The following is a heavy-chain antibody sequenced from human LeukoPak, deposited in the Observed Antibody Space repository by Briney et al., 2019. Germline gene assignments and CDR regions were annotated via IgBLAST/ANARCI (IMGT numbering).Heavy chain of an antibody. D-gene: IGHD3-3*01. CDR1: GLTFSSYD. CDR2: ISGSGKTM. J-gene: IGHJ6*02. V-gene: IGHV3-48*03. CDR3: ARPPSITNPYYGMDV. Sequence: GGSLTLSCAASGLTFSSYDMDCVRHAPGKGLEWVAHISGSGKTMYYADSVKGRFTISRDNAKNSLYLQMNSLRVEDTAVYYCARPPSITNPYYGMDVGGQGTTVTVSS.